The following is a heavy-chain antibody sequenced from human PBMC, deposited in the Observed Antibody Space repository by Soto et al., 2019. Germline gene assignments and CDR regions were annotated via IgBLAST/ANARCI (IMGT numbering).Heavy chain of an antibody. CDR1: GYSISSGYY. Sequence: SETLSLTCAVSGYSISSGYYWGWIRQPPGKGLEWIGSIYHSGSTYYNPSLKSRVTISVDTSKNQFSLKLSSVTAADTAVYYCASMTTSFDGFDPWGQGTLVTVSS. V-gene: IGHV4-38-2*01. CDR2: IYHSGST. D-gene: IGHD4-17*01. J-gene: IGHJ5*02. CDR3: ASMTTSFDGFDP.